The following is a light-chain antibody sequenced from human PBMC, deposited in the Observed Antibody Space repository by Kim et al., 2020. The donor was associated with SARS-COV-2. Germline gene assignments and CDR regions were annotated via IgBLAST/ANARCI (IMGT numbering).Light chain of an antibody. CDR1: SLRTYH. Sequence: ALRQTVRITCQGDSLRTYHASWYQQKPGPAPLLVIYAKTNRPSGIPDRFSGSSSGNTASLTITGTQAEDEADYYCNSRDSSGNHVLFGGGTQLTVL. V-gene: IGLV3-19*01. CDR3: NSRDSSGNHVL. CDR2: AKT. J-gene: IGLJ2*01.